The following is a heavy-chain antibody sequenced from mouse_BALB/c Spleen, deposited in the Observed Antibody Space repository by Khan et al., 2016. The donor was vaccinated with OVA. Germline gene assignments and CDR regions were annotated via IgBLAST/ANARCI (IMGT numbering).Heavy chain of an antibody. Sequence: VQLQQPGPELVKPGASVKISCKASGYSFTGYFMNWVMQSHGKSLEWIGRINPHIGETFYNQKFKGKAILTVDESSSTVHMELRSLASEDSAVYYCARKNGSDFDYWGQGTTLTGSS. V-gene: IGHV1-20*02. CDR3: ARKNGSDFDY. J-gene: IGHJ2*01. CDR1: GYSFTGYF. CDR2: INPHIGET. D-gene: IGHD1-1*01.